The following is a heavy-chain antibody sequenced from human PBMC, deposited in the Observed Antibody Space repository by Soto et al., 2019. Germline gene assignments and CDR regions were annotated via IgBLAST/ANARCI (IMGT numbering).Heavy chain of an antibody. D-gene: IGHD6-19*01. Sequence: GGSLRLSCTASGFTFSSYAMSWVRQAPGKGLEWVSAISGSGGSTYYADSVKGRFTISKDNSKNPLDLQMNSRRAEDTAGYYCALKASRGWYPSDAFDIWGQGTMVTVSS. J-gene: IGHJ3*02. CDR1: GFTFSSYA. V-gene: IGHV3-23*01. CDR2: ISGSGGST. CDR3: ALKASRGWYPSDAFDI.